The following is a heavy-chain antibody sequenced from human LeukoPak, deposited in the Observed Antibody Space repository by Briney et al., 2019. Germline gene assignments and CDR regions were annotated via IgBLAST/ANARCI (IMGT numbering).Heavy chain of an antibody. V-gene: IGHV4-31*03. CDR2: IYYSGST. CDR1: GVSISSGGYY. D-gene: IGHD3-10*01. J-gene: IGHJ5*02. Sequence: SQTLSLTCTVSGVSISSGGYYWGWLRQHPGKGLEWIGYIYYSGSTYYNPSLKSRVTISVDTSKNQFSLKLSSVTAADTAVYYCARVEATYYYGSGSSDWFDPWGQGTLVTVSS. CDR3: ARVEATYYYGSGSSDWFDP.